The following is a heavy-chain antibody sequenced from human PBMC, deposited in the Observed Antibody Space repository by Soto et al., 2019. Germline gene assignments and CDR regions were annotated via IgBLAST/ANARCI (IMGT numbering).Heavy chain of an antibody. CDR3: AKDMEITGTPFDY. J-gene: IGHJ4*02. CDR1: VFTFSSYA. D-gene: IGHD1-7*01. CDR2: ISGSGGST. V-gene: IGHV3-23*01. Sequence: GWSLRLSCAASVFTFSSYATSWVRQAPGKGLEWVSAISGSGGSTYYADSVKGRFTISRDNSKNTLYLQMNSLRAEDTAVYYCAKDMEITGTPFDYWGQGTLVTVSS.